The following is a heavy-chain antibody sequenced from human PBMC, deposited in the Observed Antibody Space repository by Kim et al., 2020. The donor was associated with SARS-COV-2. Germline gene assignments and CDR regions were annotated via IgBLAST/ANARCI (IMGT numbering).Heavy chain of an antibody. CDR2: INHSGST. D-gene: IGHD3-10*01. CDR3: ARVRYYGSGSYYNLGSYYYGMDV. CDR1: GGSFSGYY. J-gene: IGHJ6*02. V-gene: IGHV4-34*01. Sequence: SETLSLTCAVYGGSFSGYYWSWIRQPPGKGLEWIGEINHSGSTNYNPSLKSRVTISVDTSKNQFSLKLSSVTAADTAVYYCARVRYYGSGSYYNLGSYYYGMDVWGQGTTVTVSS.